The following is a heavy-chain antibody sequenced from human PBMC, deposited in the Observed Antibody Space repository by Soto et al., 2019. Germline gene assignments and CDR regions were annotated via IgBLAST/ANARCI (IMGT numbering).Heavy chain of an antibody. CDR1: GFTVSSNY. J-gene: IGHJ3*02. Sequence: GGSLRLSCAASGFTVSSNYMSWVRQAPGKGLEWVSVIYSDDRTYYADSVKGRFTISRDNSKNTVYLQLNSLRAEDTAVYYCTRERFLEWLVGVRFWALDNWGQRTMVTASS. V-gene: IGHV3-53*01. CDR3: TRERFLEWLVGVRFWALDN. CDR2: IYSDDRT. D-gene: IGHD3-3*01.